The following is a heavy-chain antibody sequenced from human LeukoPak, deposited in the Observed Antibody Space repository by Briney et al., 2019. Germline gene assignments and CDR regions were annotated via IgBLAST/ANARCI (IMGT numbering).Heavy chain of an antibody. CDR3: ARAPFRSAAAADFDY. CDR1: GYXFTNFY. D-gene: IGHD6-13*01. J-gene: IGHJ4*02. V-gene: IGHV1-46*04. Sequence: ASVKVSCMASGYXFTNFYIHWVRQAPGQGLEWMGIINPSGGATRYAQKLQGRVTMTRDTSTSTVYMELSGLRSEDTAVYYCARAPFRSAAAADFDYWGQGTLVTVSS. CDR2: INPSGGAT.